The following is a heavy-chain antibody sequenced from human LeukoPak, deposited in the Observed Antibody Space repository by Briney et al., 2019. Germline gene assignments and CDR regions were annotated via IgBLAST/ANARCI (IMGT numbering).Heavy chain of an antibody. V-gene: IGHV1-18*01. CDR2: ISAYNGNT. CDR1: GYPFTSYG. Sequence: ASVKFSCKASGYPFTSYGISWVRQAPGQGLEWMGWISAYNGNTNYAQKLQGRVTMTTDTSTSTAYMELRSLRSDDTAVYYCARSWELPDFDYWGQGTLVTVSS. J-gene: IGHJ4*02. CDR3: ARSWELPDFDY. D-gene: IGHD1-26*01.